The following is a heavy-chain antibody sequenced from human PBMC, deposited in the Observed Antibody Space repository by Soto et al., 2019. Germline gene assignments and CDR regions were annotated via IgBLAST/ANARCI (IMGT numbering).Heavy chain of an antibody. V-gene: IGHV1-3*01. Sequence: QVQLVQSGAEVKKPGASVKVSCKASGYTFATYPIHWVRQAPGQSLEWMGWINAGNGDTKYSQTFQDRVTITRDTSANAAYMELSSLRSEDTAMYFCARGGRPCGSTSCYSPLNDWGQGSLVAVSS. J-gene: IGHJ4*02. CDR3: ARGGRPCGSTSCYSPLND. CDR1: GYTFATYP. CDR2: INAGNGDT. D-gene: IGHD2-2*01.